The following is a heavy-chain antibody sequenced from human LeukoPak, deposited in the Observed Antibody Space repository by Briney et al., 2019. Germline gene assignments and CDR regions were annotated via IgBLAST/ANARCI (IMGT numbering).Heavy chain of an antibody. V-gene: IGHV1-69*13. CDR1: GGTFSSYA. CDR3: ARGPHIVGATKYFYY. Sequence: SVKVSCKASGGTFSSYAISWVRQAPGQGLEWMGGIIPIFGTANYAQKFQGRVTITADESTSTAYMELSSLRSEDTAVYYWARGPHIVGATKYFYYWGQGTLVTVSS. J-gene: IGHJ4*02. D-gene: IGHD1-26*01. CDR2: IIPIFGTA.